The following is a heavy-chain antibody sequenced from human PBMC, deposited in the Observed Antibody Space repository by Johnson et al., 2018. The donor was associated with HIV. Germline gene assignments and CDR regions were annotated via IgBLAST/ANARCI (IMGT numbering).Heavy chain of an antibody. D-gene: IGHD6-13*01. V-gene: IGHV3-15*01. CDR1: GFSFSDHF. Sequence: EVQLVESGGGLVQPGGSLRLSCVGSGFSFSDHFMDWVRQAPGKGLEWVGRIKSKTDGGTTDYAAPVKGRFTISRDDSKNTLYLQMNSLKTEDTAVYYCTTTYSSSWYRRNAFDIWGQGTMVTVSS. CDR2: IKSKTDGGTT. J-gene: IGHJ3*02. CDR3: TTTYSSSWYRRNAFDI.